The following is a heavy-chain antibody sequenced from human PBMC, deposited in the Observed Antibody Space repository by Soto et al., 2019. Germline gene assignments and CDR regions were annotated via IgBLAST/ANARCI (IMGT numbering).Heavy chain of an antibody. V-gene: IGHV3-23*01. CDR3: AKNGQWLATPPEA. CDR2: ITDSGYTA. Sequence: PGGSLRLSCAASGFSFGTFVMTWFRQAPGGGLEWVASITDSGYTASYAETVEGRFTVSRDNSKNKLHLQMNDLRAGETATYYCAKNGQWLATPPEAWGQGTLVTVSS. D-gene: IGHD6-19*01. J-gene: IGHJ4*02. CDR1: GFSFGTFV.